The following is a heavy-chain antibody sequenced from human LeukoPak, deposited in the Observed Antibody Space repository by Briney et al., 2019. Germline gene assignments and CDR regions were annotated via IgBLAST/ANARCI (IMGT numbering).Heavy chain of an antibody. J-gene: IGHJ5*02. CDR2: IYYSGST. CDR3: ARLLDDFWSGTAYNWFDP. CDR1: GGSISSYY. Sequence: PSQTLSLTCAVSGGSISSYYWSWIRQPPGKGLEWIGYIYYSGSTNYNPSLKSRVTISVDTSKNQFSLKLSSVTAADTAVYYCARLLDDFWSGTAYNWFDPWGQGTLVTVSS. D-gene: IGHD3-3*01. V-gene: IGHV4-59*12.